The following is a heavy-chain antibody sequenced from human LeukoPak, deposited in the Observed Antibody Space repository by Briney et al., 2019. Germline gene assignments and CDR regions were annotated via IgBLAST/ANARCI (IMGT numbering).Heavy chain of an antibody. J-gene: IGHJ3*02. CDR2: IYYSGST. D-gene: IGHD5-24*01. Sequence: SETLSLTCTVSGGSISSYYWSWIRQPPGKGLEWIGYIYYSGSTNYNPSLKSRVTISVDTSKNQFSLKLSSVTAADTAVYYCARAEREKQGWAFDIWGQGTMVTVSS. V-gene: IGHV4-59*12. CDR3: ARAEREKQGWAFDI. CDR1: GGSISSYY.